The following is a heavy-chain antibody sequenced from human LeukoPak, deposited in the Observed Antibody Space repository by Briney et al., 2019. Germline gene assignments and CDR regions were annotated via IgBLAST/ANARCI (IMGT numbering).Heavy chain of an antibody. CDR1: GFTFSRNG. J-gene: IGHJ4*02. CDR2: ISWNSVNI. Sequence: GGSLRLSCAASGFTFSRNGMTWVRQAPGKGLEWVSGISWNSVNIAYADSVKGRFTISRDNAKNSLYLQMNSLRPEDTAWYYCAKEIPHYYDSGPFAYWGQGILVTVSS. V-gene: IGHV3-9*01. CDR3: AKEIPHYYDSGPFAY. D-gene: IGHD3-10*01.